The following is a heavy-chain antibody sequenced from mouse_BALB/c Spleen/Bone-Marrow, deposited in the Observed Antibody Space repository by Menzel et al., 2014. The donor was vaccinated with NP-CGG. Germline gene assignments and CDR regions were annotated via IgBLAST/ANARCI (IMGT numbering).Heavy chain of an antibody. CDR1: GISITTGNYR. CDR3: APEPYYFDY. J-gene: IGHJ2*01. V-gene: IGHV3-5*02. Sequence: EVKLVESGPGLVKPSQTVSLTCTVTGISITTGNYRWSWIRQFPGNKLEWIGYIYYSGTITYNPSLTSRTTITRDTSKNPFFLEMNSLTSEDPAPYYCAPEPYYFDYLGQGTTLTVSS. CDR2: IYYSGTI.